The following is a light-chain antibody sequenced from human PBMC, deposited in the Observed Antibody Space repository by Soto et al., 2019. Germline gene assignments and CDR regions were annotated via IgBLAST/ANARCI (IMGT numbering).Light chain of an antibody. CDR3: QQYGGSPRT. Sequence: IVLTQSAGTLSLYPGERATLSCRASQSINNNYLAWYQQKRGQAPRLLIYGASSRATGIPDRFSGSGSGTDFTLTISRLEPEDFAVYYCQQYGGSPRTFGQGTKVEIK. J-gene: IGKJ1*01. V-gene: IGKV3-20*01. CDR2: GAS. CDR1: QSINNNY.